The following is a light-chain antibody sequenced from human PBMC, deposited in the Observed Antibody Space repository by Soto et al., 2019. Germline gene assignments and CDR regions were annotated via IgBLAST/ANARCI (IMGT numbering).Light chain of an antibody. V-gene: IGKV3-20*01. Sequence: EIVMTQSPGTLSVSPGERVTLSCRASQSVGNNLAWHQQKPGQAPRLLIYGASTRATGFPARFSGSGSGTDFTLTISRLEPEDFAVYYCQQHGSSPLTFGGGTKVDIK. CDR1: QSVGNN. J-gene: IGKJ4*01. CDR3: QQHGSSPLT. CDR2: GAS.